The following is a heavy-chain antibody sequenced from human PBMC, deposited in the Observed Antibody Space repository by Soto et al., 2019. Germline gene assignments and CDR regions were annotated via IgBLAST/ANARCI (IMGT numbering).Heavy chain of an antibody. CDR3: ARRPATCYTPCHAAL. J-gene: IGHJ4*02. Sequence: EVQLLESGGGLVQPGGSLSLTCATSGFPFKNHPMTWVRQAPGKGLEWLAGIDVPGSSPYYADSVKGPLTISRDNSGNTLSLQMNSLSDDDTALYSSARRPATCYTPCHAALWGQGTLVTVSS. CDR2: IDVPGSSP. CDR1: GFPFKNHP. D-gene: IGHD2-2*01. V-gene: IGHV3-23*01.